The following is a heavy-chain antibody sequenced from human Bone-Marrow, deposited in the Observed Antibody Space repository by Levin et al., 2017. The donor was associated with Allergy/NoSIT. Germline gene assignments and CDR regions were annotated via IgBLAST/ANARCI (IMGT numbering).Heavy chain of an antibody. CDR3: ASVSM. V-gene: IGHV1-69*01. CDR2: IVPIFRTP. Sequence: GGSLRLSCKASGGTFSTYAISWVRQAPGLGLEWMGAIVPIFRTPNYAQKFQGRITITADESTRTAYMELTSLRSEDTAVYYCASVSMWGQGTLVTVS. CDR1: GGTFSTYA. D-gene: IGHD3-16*01. J-gene: IGHJ3*02.